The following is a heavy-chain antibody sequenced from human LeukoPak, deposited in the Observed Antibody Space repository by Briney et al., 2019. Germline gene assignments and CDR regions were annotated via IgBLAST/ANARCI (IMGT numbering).Heavy chain of an antibody. CDR2: VYYSGST. V-gene: IGHV4-59*01. CDR1: GGSISSYY. J-gene: IGHJ4*02. Sequence: SETLSLTCTVSGGSISSYYWSWIRQPPGKGLEWIGYVYYSGSTNYNPSLKSRVTISVDTSKNQFSLKLSSVTAADTAVYYCARAQGIRHYYDSSGTFDYWGQGTLVTVSS. D-gene: IGHD3-22*01. CDR3: ARAQGIRHYYDSSGTFDY.